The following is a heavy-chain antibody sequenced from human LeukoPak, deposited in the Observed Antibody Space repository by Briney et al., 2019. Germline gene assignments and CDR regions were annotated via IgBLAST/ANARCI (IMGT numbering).Heavy chain of an antibody. D-gene: IGHD3-3*01. CDR3: ARAGYDFWSGYYGHMDV. Sequence: GGSLRLSCAASGFTFSSYWMSWARQAPGKGLEWVANIKQDGSEKYYVDSVKGRFTISRDNAKNSLYLQMNSLRAEDTAMYYCARAGYDFWSGYYGHMDVWGKGTTVTVSS. V-gene: IGHV3-7*01. CDR2: IKQDGSEK. J-gene: IGHJ6*03. CDR1: GFTFSSYW.